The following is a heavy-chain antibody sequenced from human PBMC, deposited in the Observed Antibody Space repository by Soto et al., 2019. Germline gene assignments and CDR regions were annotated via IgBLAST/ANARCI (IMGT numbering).Heavy chain of an antibody. V-gene: IGHV1-69*04. CDR2: IIPILGIA. J-gene: IGHJ5*02. D-gene: IGHD1-1*01. Sequence: ASEKVSCKASGGTFSSYTISWVRQAPGQGLEWMGRIIPILGIANYAQKFQGRVTITADKSTSTAYMELSSLRSEDTAVYYCARDQSWHDLVWWFAPWGQGTLVTVSS. CDR3: ARDQSWHDLVWWFAP. CDR1: GGTFSSYT.